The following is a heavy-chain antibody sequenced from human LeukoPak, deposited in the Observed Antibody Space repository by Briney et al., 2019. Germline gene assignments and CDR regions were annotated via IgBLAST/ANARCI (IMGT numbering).Heavy chain of an antibody. V-gene: IGHV4-61*02. CDR1: GGSIRSGSNY. CDR3: ARSLDGYNPGDY. Sequence: SQTLSLTCTVSGGSIRSGSNYRTWIRQPAGKGLEWIGRIYTSGTTHYNPSLKSRVTISVDTSKNQFSLKLSSVTAADTAVYYCARSLDGYNPGDYWGQGTLVTVSS. J-gene: IGHJ4*02. D-gene: IGHD5-24*01. CDR2: IYTSGTT.